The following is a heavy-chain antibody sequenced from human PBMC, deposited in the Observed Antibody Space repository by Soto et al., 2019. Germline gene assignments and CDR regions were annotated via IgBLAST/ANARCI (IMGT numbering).Heavy chain of an antibody. CDR2: ISGSGGST. D-gene: IGHD6-19*01. V-gene: IGHV3-23*01. CDR1: GFTFSSYA. Sequence: EVQLLESGGGLVQPGGSLRLSCAASGFTFSSYAMSWVRQAPGKGLEWVSAISGSGGSTYYADSVKGRFTISRDNSTNPLYLQMTSLRAEDTAVYYCAKDGGSDDVDYWGQGPLVNVSS. J-gene: IGHJ4*02. CDR3: AKDGGSDDVDY.